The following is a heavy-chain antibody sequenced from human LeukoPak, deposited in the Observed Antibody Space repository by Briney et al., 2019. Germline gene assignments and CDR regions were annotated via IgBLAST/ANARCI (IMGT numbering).Heavy chain of an antibody. Sequence: SQTLSLTCTVSGGSISSGGYYWNWIRQHPGKVLEWIGDIYYSGTTYYNPSFKSRISMSVDTSKNHFSLKLNSVTAADTAVYYCARSGLWLRGTTAFDYWGQGTPVTVSS. V-gene: IGHV4-31*03. CDR1: GGSISSGGYY. J-gene: IGHJ4*02. D-gene: IGHD4-17*01. CDR3: ARSGLWLRGTTAFDY. CDR2: IYYSGTT.